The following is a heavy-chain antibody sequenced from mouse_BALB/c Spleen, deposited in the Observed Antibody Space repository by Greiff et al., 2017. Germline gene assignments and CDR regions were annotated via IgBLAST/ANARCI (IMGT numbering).Heavy chain of an antibody. J-gene: IGHJ2*01. CDR1: GFSLTSYG. Sequence: QVQLQQSGPGLVAPSQSLSITCTVSGFSLTSYGVHWVRQPPGKGLEWLGVIWSGGSTNYNSALMSRLSISKNNSKSQVFLIMNSLQTDDTAMYYCARGAPPGGFDYGGQGTTLTVAS. CDR3: ARGAPPGGFDY. CDR2: IWSGGST. V-gene: IGHV2-9*02.